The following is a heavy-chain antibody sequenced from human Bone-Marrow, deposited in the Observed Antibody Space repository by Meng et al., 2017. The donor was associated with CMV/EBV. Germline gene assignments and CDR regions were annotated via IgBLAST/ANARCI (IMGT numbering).Heavy chain of an antibody. Sequence: FSKLPVPWVRQAPVQGLERVAVISYEWMNRCYADTVRRRFTISRDSCNTTLYLQINSLRAEDRAVYYCASSYDEFWSGFRRGNWFDPWGQGTLVTVSS. J-gene: IGHJ5*02. CDR3: ASSYDEFWSGFRRGNWFDP. D-gene: IGHD3-3*01. CDR2: ISYEWMNR. CDR1: FSKLP. V-gene: IGHV3-30*04.